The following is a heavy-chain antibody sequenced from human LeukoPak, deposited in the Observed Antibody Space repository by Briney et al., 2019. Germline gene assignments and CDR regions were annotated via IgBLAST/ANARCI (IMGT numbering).Heavy chain of an antibody. CDR1: GFTFSSYG. V-gene: IGHV3-33*01. J-gene: IGHJ4*02. Sequence: QLGGSLRLSCAASGFTFSSYGMHWVRQAPGKGLEWVAVIWYDGSNKYYADSVKGRFTISRDNSKNTLYLQMNSLRAEDTAVYYCARAQYRFTIFGVVMDWGQGTLVTVSS. CDR3: ARAQYRFTIFGVVMD. CDR2: IWYDGSNK. D-gene: IGHD3-3*01.